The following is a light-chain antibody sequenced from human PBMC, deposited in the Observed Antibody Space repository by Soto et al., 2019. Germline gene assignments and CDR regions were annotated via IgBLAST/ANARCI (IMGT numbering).Light chain of an antibody. V-gene: IGLV1-40*01. CDR3: QSYDGSLSGSYV. Sequence: QSVLTQPPSVSGAPGQRVTISCTGSSSNIGAGYDVHWYQQLPGTTPKLLIYDNTNRPSGVPDRSSGSKSGTSASLAITGLQTEDEADYYCQSYDGSLSGSYVFGTGTKLTVL. CDR2: DNT. J-gene: IGLJ1*01. CDR1: SSNIGAGYD.